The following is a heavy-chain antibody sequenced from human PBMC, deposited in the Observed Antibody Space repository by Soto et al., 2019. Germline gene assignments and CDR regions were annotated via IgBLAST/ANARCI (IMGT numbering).Heavy chain of an antibody. Sequence: VSVKVSCKASGYRLTTFYIHWVRQAPGQGLEWMGRMNLDTGGTTYVQKFQGRVTMTRDTSISTAYMEVTNLKSDDTAIYYCARDGNFAFRGYSFGFGFWGQGTLVTVSS. CDR2: MNLDTGGT. V-gene: IGHV1-2*06. CDR1: GYRLTTFY. J-gene: IGHJ4*02. D-gene: IGHD5-18*01. CDR3: ARDGNFAFRGYSFGFGF.